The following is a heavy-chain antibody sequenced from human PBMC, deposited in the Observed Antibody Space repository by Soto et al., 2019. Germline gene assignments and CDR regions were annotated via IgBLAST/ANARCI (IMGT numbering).Heavy chain of an antibody. D-gene: IGHD6-19*01. Sequence: QVQLVESGGGVVQPGRSLRLSCAASGFTFSSYGMHWVRQAPGKGLEWVAVIRDDGSNKYYADSLKGRFTISRDNSKNTLYLRMNSLRAEATAVYYCARDVIAVAGTSVGVSYWGPRTLVTASS. CDR1: GFTFSSYG. V-gene: IGHV3-33*01. CDR3: ARDVIAVAGTSVGVSY. J-gene: IGHJ4*02. CDR2: IRDDGSNK.